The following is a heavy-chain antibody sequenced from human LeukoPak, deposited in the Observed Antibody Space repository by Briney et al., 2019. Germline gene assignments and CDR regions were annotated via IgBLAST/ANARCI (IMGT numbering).Heavy chain of an antibody. CDR1: GFTFSSYW. V-gene: IGHV3-74*01. J-gene: IGHJ5*02. CDR3: ARDRAVAYGYNWFDP. CDR2: INSDGSST. Sequence: GGSLRLSCAASGFTFSSYWMHWVRQAPGKGLVWVSRINSDGSSTSYADSVKGRFTISRDNAKNTLYLQMNSLRAEDTAVYYCARDRAVAYGYNWFDPWGQGTLVTVSS. D-gene: IGHD4-17*01.